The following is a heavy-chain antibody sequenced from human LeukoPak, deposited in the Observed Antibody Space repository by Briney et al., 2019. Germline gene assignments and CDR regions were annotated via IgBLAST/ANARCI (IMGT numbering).Heavy chain of an antibody. J-gene: IGHJ4*02. Sequence: GGSLRLSCAASGFTFSSYAMHWVRQAPGKGLEWVAVISYDGSNKYYADSVKGRFTISGDNSKNTLYLQMNSLRAEDTAVYYCAKTPYSSGWAIDYWGQGTLVTVSS. CDR2: ISYDGSNK. V-gene: IGHV3-30-3*02. D-gene: IGHD6-19*01. CDR1: GFTFSSYA. CDR3: AKTPYSSGWAIDY.